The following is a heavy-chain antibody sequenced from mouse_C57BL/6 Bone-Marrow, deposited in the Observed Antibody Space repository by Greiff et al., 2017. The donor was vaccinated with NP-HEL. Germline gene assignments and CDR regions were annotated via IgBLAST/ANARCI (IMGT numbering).Heavy chain of an antibody. CDR2: INPSSGYT. J-gene: IGHJ2*01. Sequence: VKLLESGAELARPGASVKMSCTASGYTFTSYTMHWVNQRPGQGLEWIGYINPSSGYTKYNQKFKDKATLTADKSSSTAYMQLSSLTSEDTAVYYCARKPTVGLDYGGQGTTLTVSS. V-gene: IGHV1-4*01. CDR3: ARKPTVGLDY. D-gene: IGHD1-1*01. CDR1: GYTFTSYT.